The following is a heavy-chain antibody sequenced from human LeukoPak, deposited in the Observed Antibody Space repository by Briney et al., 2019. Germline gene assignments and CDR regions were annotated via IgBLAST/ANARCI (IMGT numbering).Heavy chain of an antibody. Sequence: SVKVSCKASAGTFSSYAISWVRQAPGQGLEWMGRIIPIFGIANYAQKFQGRVTITADKSTSTAYMELSSLRSEDTAVYYCARDHPGIAAAGTWFDPWGQGTLVTVSS. CDR3: ARDHPGIAAAGTWFDP. D-gene: IGHD6-13*01. CDR1: AGTFSSYA. CDR2: IIPIFGIA. J-gene: IGHJ5*02. V-gene: IGHV1-69*04.